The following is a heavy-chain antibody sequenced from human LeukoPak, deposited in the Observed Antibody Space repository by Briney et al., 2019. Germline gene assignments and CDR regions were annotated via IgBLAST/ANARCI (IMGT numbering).Heavy chain of an antibody. V-gene: IGHV4-59*08. CDR1: GGSISSYY. D-gene: IGHD3-10*01. CDR3: AALGSTMEGRTDP. Sequence: PSETLSLTCTVSGGSISSYYWSWIRQPPGKGLEWIGYIYYSGSTNYNPSLKSRVTISVDTSKNQFSLKLSSVTAADTAVYFCAALGSTMEGRTDPWGHGTPVTVSS. CDR2: IYYSGST. J-gene: IGHJ5*02.